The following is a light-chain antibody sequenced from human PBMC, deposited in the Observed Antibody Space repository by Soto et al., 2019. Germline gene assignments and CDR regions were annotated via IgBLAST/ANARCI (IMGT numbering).Light chain of an antibody. CDR2: DVS. CDR3: CSYAGSYNWV. J-gene: IGLJ3*02. Sequence: QSALTQPRSVSGSPGQSVTISCTGTSSDVGGYNFVSWYQQHPGKAPKLVILDVSKRPSGVPDRFSGSKSGNTASLTISGLQAEDEADYYCCSYAGSYNWVFGGGTQLTVL. V-gene: IGLV2-11*01. CDR1: SSDVGGYNF.